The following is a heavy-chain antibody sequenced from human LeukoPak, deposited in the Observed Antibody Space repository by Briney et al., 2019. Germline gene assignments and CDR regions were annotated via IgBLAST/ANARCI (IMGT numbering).Heavy chain of an antibody. Sequence: SETLSLTCAVYGGSFSGYYWSWIRQPPGKGLEWIGEINHSGSTNYNPSLKSRVTISVDTSKNQFSLKLSSVTAADTAVYYCARRDAAEGTGPWGQGTLVTVSS. J-gene: IGHJ4*02. V-gene: IGHV4-34*01. D-gene: IGHD6-13*01. CDR3: ARRDAAEGTGP. CDR2: INHSGST. CDR1: GGSFSGYY.